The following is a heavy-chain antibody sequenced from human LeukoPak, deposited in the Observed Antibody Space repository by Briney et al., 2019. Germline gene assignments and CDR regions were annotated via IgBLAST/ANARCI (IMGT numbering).Heavy chain of an antibody. CDR2: ISYDGSNK. CDR3: ARALSTWYYFDY. J-gene: IGHJ4*02. CDR1: GFTFSSYG. Sequence: TGGSLRLSCAASGFTFSSYGMHWVRQAPGKGLEWVAVISYDGSNKYYADSVKGRFTISRDNSKNTLYLQMNSLRAEDTAVYYCARALSTWYYFDYWGQGTLVTVSS. V-gene: IGHV3-30*03. D-gene: IGHD2-8*02.